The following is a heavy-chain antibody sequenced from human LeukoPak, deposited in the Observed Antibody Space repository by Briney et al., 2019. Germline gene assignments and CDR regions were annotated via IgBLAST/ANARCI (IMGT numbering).Heavy chain of an antibody. CDR3: ARGRSDYVWGSYRMYYFDY. Sequence: SETLSLTXTVSGGSISSGSYYWSWIRQPAGKGLEWIGRIYTSGSTNYNPSLKSRVTISVDTSKNQFSLKLSSVTAADTAVYYCARGRSDYVWGSYRMYYFDYWGQGTLVTVSS. D-gene: IGHD3-16*02. CDR2: IYTSGST. J-gene: IGHJ4*02. CDR1: GGSISSGSYY. V-gene: IGHV4-61*02.